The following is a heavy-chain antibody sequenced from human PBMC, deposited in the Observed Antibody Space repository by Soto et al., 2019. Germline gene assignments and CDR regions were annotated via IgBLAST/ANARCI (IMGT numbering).Heavy chain of an antibody. J-gene: IGHJ3*01. V-gene: IGHV3-48*03. CDR1: GLAFSSYE. Sequence: PGGSLRLSCAASGLAFSSYEMDWVRQAPGKGLEWIAYMSAGGTIHYADSVKGRFTISRDNAKNSLYLEMNSLRAEDTAVYYCAKEKSVMNSGYDAFDVWGQGTMVTVSS. D-gene: IGHD5-12*01. CDR2: MSAGGTI. CDR3: AKEKSVMNSGYDAFDV.